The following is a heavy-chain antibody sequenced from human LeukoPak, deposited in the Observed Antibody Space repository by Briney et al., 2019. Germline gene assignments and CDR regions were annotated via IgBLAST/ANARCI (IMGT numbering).Heavy chain of an antibody. CDR1: GFTFSDYW. D-gene: IGHD3-3*01. J-gene: IGHJ4*02. CDR3: ARDSGVDAHNDY. CDR2: IRQDGNEK. Sequence: GGSLRLSCAASGFTFSDYWMQWVRQAPGKGLEWVANIRQDGNEKYYVDSVKGRFTIFRDNAKNSLYLQMNSLRVEDTAVYYCARDSGVDAHNDYWGQGTLVTVSS. V-gene: IGHV3-7*03.